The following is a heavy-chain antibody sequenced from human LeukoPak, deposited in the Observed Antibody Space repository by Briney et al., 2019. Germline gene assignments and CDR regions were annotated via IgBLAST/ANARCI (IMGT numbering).Heavy chain of an antibody. Sequence: GGSLRLSCATSGFSFTDYPMNWVRQAPGKGLGWISNIRTTAEGAKYAYYADSVKGRVTISRDDGKNTLYLHMNSLRDDDTAVYYCATDQRYAFDYWGQGILVTVSS. CDR2: IRTTAEGAKYA. J-gene: IGHJ4*02. CDR3: ATDQRYAFDY. V-gene: IGHV3-48*02. CDR1: GFSFTDYP. D-gene: IGHD3-9*01.